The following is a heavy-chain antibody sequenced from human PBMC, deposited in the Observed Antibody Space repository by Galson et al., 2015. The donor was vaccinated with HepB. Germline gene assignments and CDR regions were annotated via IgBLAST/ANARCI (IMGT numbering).Heavy chain of an antibody. CDR2: KYNHGDT. CDR3: ARDLGSGRFPWDYQYGMDV. D-gene: IGHD1-26*01. J-gene: IGHJ6*02. CDR1: GGSISGYY. V-gene: IGHV4-59*01. Sequence: ETLSLTCTVSGGSISGYYWTWIRPTPGKGLEWIGHKYNHGDTTYNPSLRSRVTISLDTSKNQFSLSLNAITAADTGIYSCARDLGSGRFPWDYQYGMDVWGQETAVSVSS.